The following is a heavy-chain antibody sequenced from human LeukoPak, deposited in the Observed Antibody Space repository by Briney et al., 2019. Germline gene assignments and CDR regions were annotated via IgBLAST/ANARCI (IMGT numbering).Heavy chain of an antibody. CDR1: GFTFSNAW. CDR2: IKSYTDGATT. J-gene: IGHJ1*01. D-gene: IGHD3-3*01. CDR3: STAAYERPGY. V-gene: IGHV3-15*01. Sequence: GGSLRLSCAASGFTFSNAWMSWVRQAPGKGLEWVGCIKSYTDGATTDYAAPVKGRFTIPRDDSKNTLFLQMNSLKTEDTAVYYCSTAAYERPGYWGQGSLVTVSS.